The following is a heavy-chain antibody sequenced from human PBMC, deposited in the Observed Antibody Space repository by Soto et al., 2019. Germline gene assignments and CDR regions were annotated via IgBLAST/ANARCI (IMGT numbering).Heavy chain of an antibody. V-gene: IGHV3-23*01. Sequence: GGSLRLSCAASGFTFSSYAMSWVRQAPWKGLEWVSAISGSGGSTYYADSVKGRFTISRDNSKNTLYLQMNSLRAEDTAVYYCAKVPSRGYCTNGVCYTAYYFDYWGQGTLVTVSS. D-gene: IGHD2-8*01. J-gene: IGHJ4*02. CDR3: AKVPSRGYCTNGVCYTAYYFDY. CDR1: GFTFSSYA. CDR2: ISGSGGST.